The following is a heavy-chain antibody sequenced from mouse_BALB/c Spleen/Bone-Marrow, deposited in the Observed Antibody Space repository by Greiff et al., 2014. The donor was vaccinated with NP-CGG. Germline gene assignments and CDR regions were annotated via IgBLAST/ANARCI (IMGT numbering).Heavy chain of an antibody. CDR3: KRGGRPPFAY. CDR1: GYTFTSYW. CDR2: IYPGSAGT. D-gene: IGHD2-12*01. Sequence: LQQSGSELVRPGASVKLSCKASGYTFTSYWMHWVKQRPGQGLEWIGNIYPGSAGTNYDEKFKSKATLTVDTSSSTAYMQLSSLTSEDSAVYYRKRGGRPPFAYWGQGTLVTVSA. J-gene: IGHJ3*01. V-gene: IGHV1S22*01.